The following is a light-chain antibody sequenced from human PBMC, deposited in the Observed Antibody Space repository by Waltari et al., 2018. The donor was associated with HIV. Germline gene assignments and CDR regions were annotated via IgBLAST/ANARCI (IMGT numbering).Light chain of an antibody. V-gene: IGKV1-39*01. CDR1: QNINNF. Sequence: DIQMTHSPSSLSPSVGDRFTINCRTSQNINNFLNWYQQKPGKAPKRLIYSASTLESGVPSRFSGSGSRTSFTLTISGLQPDDFATYYCRQSYGPPLTFGPGTKVDL. CDR3: RQSYGPPLT. CDR2: SAS. J-gene: IGKJ3*01.